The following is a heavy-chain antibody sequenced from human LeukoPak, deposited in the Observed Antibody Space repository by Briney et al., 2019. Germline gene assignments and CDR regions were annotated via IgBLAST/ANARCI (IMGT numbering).Heavy chain of an antibody. V-gene: IGHV1-18*01. CDR3: ARSALYSGSQIYFDY. CDR1: GYTFTSYG. CDR2: ISAYNGNT. Sequence: GASVKVSCKASGYTFTSYGISWVRQAPGQGLEWMGWISAYNGNTNYAQKLQDRVTMTTDTSTSTAYMELRSLRSDDTAVYYCARSALYSGSQIYFDYWGQRTLVTVSS. D-gene: IGHD3-10*01. J-gene: IGHJ4*02.